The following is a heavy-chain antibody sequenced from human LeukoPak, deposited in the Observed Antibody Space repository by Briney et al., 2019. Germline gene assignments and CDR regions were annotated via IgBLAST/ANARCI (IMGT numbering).Heavy chain of an antibody. D-gene: IGHD1-26*01. CDR2: MNPNSGNT. CDR3: ARSWGGSYYYGMDV. J-gene: IGHJ6*02. Sequence: ASVKVSCKASGYTFTSYDINWVRQATGQGLEWMGWMNPNSGNTGYAQKFQGRVTMTRNTSISTAYMELSSLRSEDTAVYYGARSWGGSYYYGMDVWGQGTTVTVSS. CDR1: GYTFTSYD. V-gene: IGHV1-8*01.